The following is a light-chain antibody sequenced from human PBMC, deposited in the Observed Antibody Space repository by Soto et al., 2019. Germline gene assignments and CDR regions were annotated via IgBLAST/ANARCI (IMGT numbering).Light chain of an antibody. Sequence: QSVLTQPASVSGSPGQSITISCTGTSSDVGGHNYVSWYQQNPGKAPKLMIYEVSNRPSGVSNRFSGSRSGNTASLTISGLQPEDEADYYCCSYTSSTTLVFGGGTKLTVL. CDR1: SSDVGGHNY. V-gene: IGLV2-14*01. J-gene: IGLJ2*01. CDR3: CSYTSSTTLV. CDR2: EVS.